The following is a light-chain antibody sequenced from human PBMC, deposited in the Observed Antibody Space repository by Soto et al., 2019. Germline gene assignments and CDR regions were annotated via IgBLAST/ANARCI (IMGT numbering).Light chain of an antibody. CDR3: SSYTSSSPHVV. Sequence: QSVLTQPASVSGSPGQSITISCTGTSSDVGGYNYVSWYQQHPGKAPKLMIYEVSNRPSGVSNRFSGSKSGNTASLTISGLQAEDAADYYCSSYTSSSPHVVFGGGTKLTVL. J-gene: IGLJ2*01. CDR1: SSDVGGYNY. CDR2: EVS. V-gene: IGLV2-14*01.